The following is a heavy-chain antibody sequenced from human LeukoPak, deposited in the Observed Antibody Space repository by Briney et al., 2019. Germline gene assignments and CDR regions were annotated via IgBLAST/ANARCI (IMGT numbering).Heavy chain of an antibody. J-gene: IGHJ3*01. V-gene: IGHV4-59*08. Sequence: SETLSLTCTASGGSISSYYWSWIRQPPGKGLEWIGYIYYSGSTNYNPSLKSRVTISVDTSKNHFSLKLTSVTAADTAVYYCATSRSDYGNAFDFWGQGTMVAVSS. CDR1: GGSISSYY. CDR3: ATSRSDYGNAFDF. CDR2: IYYSGST. D-gene: IGHD1-26*01.